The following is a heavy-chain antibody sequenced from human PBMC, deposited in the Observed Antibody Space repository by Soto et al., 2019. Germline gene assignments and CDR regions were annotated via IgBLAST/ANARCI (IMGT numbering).Heavy chain of an antibody. V-gene: IGHV6-1*01. J-gene: IGHJ5*02. CDR3: AKGDNLGPKTGYAFDP. CDR2: TYFRSKWYN. D-gene: IGHD5-12*01. CDR1: GDSVSSNTAS. Sequence: PPQTLSLTFAISGDSVSSNTASWNWIRQSPSRGLEWLGRTYFRSKWYNDYAVSVKSRIIINPDTSNNQFSLQLNSVTPEDTAVYFCAKGDNLGPKTGYAFDPWGQGIMVAVS.